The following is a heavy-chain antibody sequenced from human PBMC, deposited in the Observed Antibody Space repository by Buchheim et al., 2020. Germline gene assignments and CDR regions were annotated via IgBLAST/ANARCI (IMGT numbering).Heavy chain of an antibody. Sequence: EVQLVESGGGLVQPGGSLRLSCAASGFTFSSYEMNWVRQAPGKGLEWVSYISSSGSTIYYADSVKGRVTISRDNANNSLSLQMNSLRAEDTAVYYCARGVIPYYDFWSGYPDGMDVWGQGTT. J-gene: IGHJ6*02. V-gene: IGHV3-48*03. CDR2: ISSSGSTI. CDR3: ARGVIPYYDFWSGYPDGMDV. D-gene: IGHD3-3*01. CDR1: GFTFSSYE.